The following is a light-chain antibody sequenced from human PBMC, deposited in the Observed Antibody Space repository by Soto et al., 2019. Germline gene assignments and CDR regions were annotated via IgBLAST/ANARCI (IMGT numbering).Light chain of an antibody. V-gene: IGKV3-20*01. J-gene: IGKJ5*01. CDR3: QQYGISPIP. Sequence: EIVLTQSPGTLSFSPGERATLSCRAIQSVSSSFLACYQQRPCQAPRLLIYVTSYRATGIPDRFSGGGAGSDFTLTISRLDPEDFAEYYCQQYGISPIPFGPGTRLAI. CDR2: VTS. CDR1: QSVSSSF.